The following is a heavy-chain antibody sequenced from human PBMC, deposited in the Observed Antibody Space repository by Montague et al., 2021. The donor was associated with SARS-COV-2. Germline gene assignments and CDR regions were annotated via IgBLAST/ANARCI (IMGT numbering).Heavy chain of an antibody. CDR2: IYYNGTT. Sequence: SETLSLTCTVSGGSISSYYWSWIRQPPGKGLEWIGYIYYNGTTNYSPSLKGRISISVDTSKNQFSLEMSSVTAADTAVYYCARERGYQLLSGWFDPWGQGTLVTVSS. V-gene: IGHV4-59*01. J-gene: IGHJ5*02. CDR1: GGSISSYY. D-gene: IGHD2-2*01. CDR3: ARERGYQLLSGWFDP.